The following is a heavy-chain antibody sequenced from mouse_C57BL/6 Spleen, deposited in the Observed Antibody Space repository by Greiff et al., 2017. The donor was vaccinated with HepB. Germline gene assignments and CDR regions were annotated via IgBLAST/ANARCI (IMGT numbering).Heavy chain of an antibody. Sequence: QVQLQQPGAELVRPGSSVKLSCKASGYTFTSYWMDWVKQRPGQGLEWIGNIYPSDSETHYNQKFKDKATLTVDKSSSTAYMQLSSLTSEDSAVYNCARRSYGNRYAMDYWGQGTSVTVSS. V-gene: IGHV1-61*01. D-gene: IGHD2-1*01. CDR1: GYTFTSYW. CDR3: ARRSYGNRYAMDY. J-gene: IGHJ4*01. CDR2: IYPSDSET.